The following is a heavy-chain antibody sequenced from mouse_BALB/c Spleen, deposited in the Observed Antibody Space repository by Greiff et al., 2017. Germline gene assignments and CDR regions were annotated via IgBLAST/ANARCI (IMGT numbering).Heavy chain of an antibody. CDR2: IRLKSDNYAT. D-gene: IGHD2-2*01. J-gene: IGHJ4*01. CDR3: TGGYHYYAMDY. V-gene: IGHV6-3*01. CDR1: GFTFSSYW. Sequence: EVKLQESGGGLVQPGGSMKLSCVASGFTFSSYWMSWVRQSPEKGLEWVAEIRLKSDNYATHYAESVKGKFTISRDDSKSRLYLQMNSLRAEDTGIYYCTGGYHYYAMDYWGQGTSVTVSS.